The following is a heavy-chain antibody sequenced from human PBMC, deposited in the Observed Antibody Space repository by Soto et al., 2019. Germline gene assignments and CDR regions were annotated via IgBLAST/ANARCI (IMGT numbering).Heavy chain of an antibody. CDR1: GGSISSYY. CDR2: IYYSGST. D-gene: IGHD3-9*01. Sequence: ETLSLTCTVSGGSISSYYWSWIRQPPGKGLEWIGYIYYSGSTNYNPSLKSRVTISVDTSRNQFSLKLSSVTAADTAVYYCARADYDILTGYRALFDPWGQGTLVTVSS. CDR3: ARADYDILTGYRALFDP. J-gene: IGHJ5*02. V-gene: IGHV4-59*01.